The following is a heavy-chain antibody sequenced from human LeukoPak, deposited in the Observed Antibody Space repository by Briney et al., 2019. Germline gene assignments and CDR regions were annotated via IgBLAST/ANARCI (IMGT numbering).Heavy chain of an antibody. CDR3: ARRGDYYGSGSSRGGMLFDI. Sequence: ASVKVSCKASGYTFTSYGISWVRQAPGQGLEWMGWLSAYNGNTNYAQKLQGRVTMTTDTSTSTAYMELRSLRSDDTAVYYCARRGDYYGSGSSRGGMLFDIWGQGTMVTVSS. D-gene: IGHD3-10*01. J-gene: IGHJ3*02. CDR2: LSAYNGNT. CDR1: GYTFTSYG. V-gene: IGHV1-18*01.